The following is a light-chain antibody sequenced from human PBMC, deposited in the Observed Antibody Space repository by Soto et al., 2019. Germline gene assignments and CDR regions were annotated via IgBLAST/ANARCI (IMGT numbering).Light chain of an antibody. CDR2: WAS. Sequence: DIVMTQSPDSLAVSLGERATINCKSSQSVLYSSNNKHYLAWYQQKPGQPPKLLIYWASTRESGVPDRFSGRGSGTDFTLTISSLQAEDVAVYYCQQDYSTPTWTFGQGTKVEIK. V-gene: IGKV4-1*01. J-gene: IGKJ1*01. CDR1: QSVLYSSNNKHY. CDR3: QQDYSTPTWT.